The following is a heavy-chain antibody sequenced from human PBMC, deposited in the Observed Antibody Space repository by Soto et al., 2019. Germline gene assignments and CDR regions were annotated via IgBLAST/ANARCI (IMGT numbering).Heavy chain of an antibody. V-gene: IGHV5-10-1*01. CDR3: ARPYCSGGSCYDENWFDP. J-gene: IGHJ5*02. Sequence: GESLKISCKGSGYSFTSYWISWVRQMPGKGLEWMGRNDPSDSYTNYSPSFQGHVTISADKSISTAYLQWSSLKASDTAMYYCARPYCSGGSCYDENWFDPWGQGTLVTVSS. CDR2: NDPSDSYT. D-gene: IGHD2-15*01. CDR1: GYSFTSYW.